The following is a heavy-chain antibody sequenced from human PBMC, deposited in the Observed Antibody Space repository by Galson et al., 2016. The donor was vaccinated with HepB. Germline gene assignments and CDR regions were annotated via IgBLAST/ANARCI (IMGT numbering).Heavy chain of an antibody. J-gene: IGHJ6*02. CDR1: GFTFRSYA. CDR3: AKDLGSYYGSGSYRDYYYGMDV. V-gene: IGHV3-23*01. Sequence: SLRLSCAASGFTFRSYAMSWVRQAPGKGLEWVSVISGSGGSTYYADSVKGRFTISRDNSKNTLCLQMNSLRAEDTALYYCAKDLGSYYGSGSYRDYYYGMDVWGQGTTVTVSS. CDR2: ISGSGGST. D-gene: IGHD3-10*01.